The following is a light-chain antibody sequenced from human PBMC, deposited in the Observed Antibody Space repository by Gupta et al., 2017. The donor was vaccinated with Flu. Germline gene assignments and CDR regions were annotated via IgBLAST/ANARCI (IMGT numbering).Light chain of an antibody. Sequence: EIVLTQSPDTLSLYAGERATLSCEASQTINLNYFAWFHQQSGQAPRLLIYAATTRATGIPDRFSGGGSCTHFTLTISRLEPADFAVYYCQQYGSTRGYTFGQGTKLEIK. CDR3: QQYGSTRGYT. CDR1: QTINLNY. CDR2: AAT. J-gene: IGKJ2*01. V-gene: IGKV3-20*01.